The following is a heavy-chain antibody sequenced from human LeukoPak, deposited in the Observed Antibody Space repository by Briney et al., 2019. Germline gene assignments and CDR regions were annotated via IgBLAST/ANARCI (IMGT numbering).Heavy chain of an antibody. V-gene: IGHV5-51*01. J-gene: IGHJ4*02. Sequence: GEPLKISSTGSAYSFTSYWIGWVRQMPGKGLEWMGIIYPGDSDTRYSPSFQGQVTISADKSISTAYLQWSSLKASDTAMYYCARQDRSGWYFDYWGQGTLATVSS. CDR2: IYPGDSDT. CDR3: ARQDRSGWYFDY. CDR1: AYSFTSYW. D-gene: IGHD6-19*01.